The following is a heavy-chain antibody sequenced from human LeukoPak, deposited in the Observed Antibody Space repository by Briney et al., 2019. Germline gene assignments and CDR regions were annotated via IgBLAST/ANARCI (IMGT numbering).Heavy chain of an antibody. V-gene: IGHV3-11*04. CDR1: RFTFSDYY. CDR3: ARDINGYYDSSGYYGGYFDY. Sequence: GGSLRLSCAASRFTFSDYYMTWIRQTPGKGLEWVSSISTLGSTISYADSLRGRFTISRDNAKNTLYLQMNSLRAEDTAVYYCARDINGYYDSSGYYGGYFDYWGQGTLVTVSS. CDR2: ISTLGSTI. D-gene: IGHD3-22*01. J-gene: IGHJ4*02.